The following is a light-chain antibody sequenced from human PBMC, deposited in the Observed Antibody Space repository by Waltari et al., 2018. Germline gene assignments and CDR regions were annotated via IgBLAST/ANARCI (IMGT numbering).Light chain of an antibody. CDR2: WAS. J-gene: IGKJ2*01. CDR1: PSVLHSSNNKNY. CDR3: QQYYSTPYT. Sequence: IVMTQSPDSLAVSLGERATLNCKSSPSVLHSSNNKNYLAWYQQHPGQPPKLLIYWASIRESGVPDRFRGSGSGTDFTLTISSLQAEDVAVYYCQQYYSTPYTFGQGTKLEIK. V-gene: IGKV4-1*01.